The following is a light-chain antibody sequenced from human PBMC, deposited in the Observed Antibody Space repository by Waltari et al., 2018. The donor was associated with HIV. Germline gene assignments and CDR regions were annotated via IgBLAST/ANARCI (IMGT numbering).Light chain of an antibody. J-gene: IGLJ3*02. CDR2: DVT. CDR1: SSDVGGYKY. CDR3: CSYAGVYTRGV. Sequence: QSALTQPRSVSGSPGQSISISCTGTSSDVGGYKYVSWYQQYPGEVPKLMIYDVTKRPSGVPVRVSGSKSGNTAALTISGLQAEDEADYYCCSYAGVYTRGVFGGGTKLTVL. V-gene: IGLV2-11*01.